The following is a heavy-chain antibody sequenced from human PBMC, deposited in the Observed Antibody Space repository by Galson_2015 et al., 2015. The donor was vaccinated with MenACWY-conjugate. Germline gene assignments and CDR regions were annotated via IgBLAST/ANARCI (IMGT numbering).Heavy chain of an antibody. CDR1: GGSISSSSYF. CDR3: ARDLGHLWPQIYPGGIDY. Sequence: SETLSLTCSISGGSISSSSYFWDWIRQPPGKGLEWIGTIYYSGTTYYNPSLKSRVTISVDTSKNQFSLKLTSVTAADTAVYYCARDLGHLWPQIYPGGIDYWGQGTLVTVSS. CDR2: IYYSGTT. V-gene: IGHV4-39*07. D-gene: IGHD3-10*01. J-gene: IGHJ4*02.